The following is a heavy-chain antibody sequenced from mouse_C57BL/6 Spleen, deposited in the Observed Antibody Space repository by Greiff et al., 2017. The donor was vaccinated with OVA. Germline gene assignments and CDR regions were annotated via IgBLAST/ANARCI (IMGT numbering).Heavy chain of an antibody. J-gene: IGHJ3*01. CDR3: TRYTNWFSY. V-gene: IGHV1-64*01. D-gene: IGHD1-1*01. CDR2: IHPNSGST. Sequence: VQLQQPGAELVKPGASVKLSCKASGYTFTSYWMHWVKQRPGQGLEWIGMIHPNSGSTNYNEKFKSKAKLTVDKSYSTAYMPLSSLTSEDSAVHYCTRYTNWFSYWGQGTLVTVSA. CDR1: GYTFTSYW.